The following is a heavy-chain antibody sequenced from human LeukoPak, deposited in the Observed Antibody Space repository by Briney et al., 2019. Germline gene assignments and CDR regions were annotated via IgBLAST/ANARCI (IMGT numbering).Heavy chain of an antibody. D-gene: IGHD6-6*01. J-gene: IGHJ4*02. CDR2: ISGSGGST. V-gene: IGHV3-23*01. Sequence: GGSLRLSCAASGFTFSSYAMSWVRQAPGKGLEWVSAISGSGGSTYYADSLKGRFTISRDNSRNTLYLQMNSLRAEDTAVYYCAKDGMYSSSSSYYFDYWGQGTLVTVSS. CDR1: GFTFSSYA. CDR3: AKDGMYSSSSSYYFDY.